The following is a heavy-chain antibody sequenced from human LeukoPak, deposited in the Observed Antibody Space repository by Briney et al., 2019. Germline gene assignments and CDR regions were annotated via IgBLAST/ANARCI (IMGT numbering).Heavy chain of an antibody. D-gene: IGHD5-18*01. J-gene: IGHJ6*02. CDR1: GFTFSSYS. CDR3: ARDWRGIQLNGMDV. V-gene: IGHV3-48*04. Sequence: GGSLRLSCAASGFTFSSYSMNWVRQAPGKGLEWVSYISSSSSTIYYADSVKGRFTISRDNAKNSLYLQMNSLRAEDTAVYYCARDWRGIQLNGMDVWGQGTTVTVSS. CDR2: ISSSSSTI.